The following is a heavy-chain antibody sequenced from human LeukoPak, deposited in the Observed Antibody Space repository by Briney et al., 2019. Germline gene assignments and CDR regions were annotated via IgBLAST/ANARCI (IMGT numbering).Heavy chain of an antibody. V-gene: IGHV4-39*01. CDR1: GVSISSSNSY. J-gene: IGHJ4*02. CDR3: ARQTGSGLFILP. D-gene: IGHD3/OR15-3a*01. Sequence: SETLSLTCTVSGVSISSSNSYWGWIRQPPGNGLEWIGSNSGNTYYNASLKSQVSISIDTSKNQFSLRLTSVTAADTAVYYCARQTGSGLFILPGGQGTLVTVSS. CDR2: NSGNT.